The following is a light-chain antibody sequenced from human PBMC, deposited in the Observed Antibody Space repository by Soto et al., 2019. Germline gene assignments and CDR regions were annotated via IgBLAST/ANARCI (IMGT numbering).Light chain of an antibody. CDR2: AAS. Sequence: DIQMTQSPSSLSASVGDRVTITCRASQGISNYLAWYQQKPGKVPKLLIYAASTLQSGVPSRFSGSGSGTDFTLTITSLQAEDVAVYYCQQYYSSKWTFGQGTKVEIK. CDR3: QQYYSSKWT. J-gene: IGKJ1*01. V-gene: IGKV1-27*01. CDR1: QGISNY.